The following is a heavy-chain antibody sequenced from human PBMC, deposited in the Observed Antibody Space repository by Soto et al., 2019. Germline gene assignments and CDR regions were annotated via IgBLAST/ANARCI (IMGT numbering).Heavy chain of an antibody. Sequence: QVQLVQSGAEVKKPGSSVKVSCKASGGTFSSYTISWVRQAPGQGLEWMGRIIPILGIANYAQKFQGRVTITADKSTSXAXXELSSLRAEDTAVYYCARGGYYDSSGYYNSDAFDIWGQGTMVTVSS. J-gene: IGHJ3*02. CDR2: IIPILGIA. D-gene: IGHD3-22*01. V-gene: IGHV1-69*02. CDR3: ARGGYYDSSGYYNSDAFDI. CDR1: GGTFSSYT.